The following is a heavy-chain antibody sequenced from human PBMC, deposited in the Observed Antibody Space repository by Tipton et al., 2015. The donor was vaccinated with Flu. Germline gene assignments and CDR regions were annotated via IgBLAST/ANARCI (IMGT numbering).Heavy chain of an antibody. V-gene: IGHV3-49*04. D-gene: IGHD3-3*01. CDR3: TRWAEWSINYFDY. CDR2: TRSKAYGGTT. Sequence: SLRLSCTGSGFNFGDYTMSWVRQAPGKGLEWVGFTRSKAYGGTTEYAASVKGRFTISRDDSKPIAYLQVNGLKTEDTAVYYCTRWAEWSINYFDYWGPGTLVTVSA. J-gene: IGHJ4*02. CDR1: GFNFGDYT.